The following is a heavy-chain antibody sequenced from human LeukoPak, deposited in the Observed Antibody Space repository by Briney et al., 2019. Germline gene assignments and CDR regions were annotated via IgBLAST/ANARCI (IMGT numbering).Heavy chain of an antibody. D-gene: IGHD1-1*01. J-gene: IGHJ4*02. CDR1: GFTFSSYW. CDR3: AIQKEPFTAFDY. V-gene: IGHV3-74*01. Sequence: GGSLRLSCAASGFTFSSYWMHWVRQVPGKGLVWVSRINSDGRSTTYADSVKGRFTISRDNSKNTLYLQMNSLRAEDTAVYYCAIQKEPFTAFDYWGQGTLVTVSS. CDR2: INSDGRST.